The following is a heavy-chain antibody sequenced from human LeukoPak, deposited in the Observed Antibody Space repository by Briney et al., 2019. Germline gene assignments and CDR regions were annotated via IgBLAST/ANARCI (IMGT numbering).Heavy chain of an antibody. CDR2: ISWDGGST. Sequence: TGGSLRLSCAASGFTFDDYTMHWVRQAPGKGLEWVSLISWDGGSTYYADSVKGRFTISRDNSKNSLYLQMNSLRTEDTALYYCAKDWVRRDGYNFPDYWGQGTLVTVSS. V-gene: IGHV3-43*01. D-gene: IGHD5-24*01. CDR1: GFTFDDYT. CDR3: AKDWVRRDGYNFPDY. J-gene: IGHJ4*02.